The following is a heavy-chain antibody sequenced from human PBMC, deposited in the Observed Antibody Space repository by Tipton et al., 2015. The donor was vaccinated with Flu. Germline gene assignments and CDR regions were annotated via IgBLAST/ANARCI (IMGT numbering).Heavy chain of an antibody. J-gene: IGHJ4*02. D-gene: IGHD2-2*01. Sequence: GSLRLSCAASGFSFSSYSMNWVRQAPGKGLEWVSSITGSSSHISYADSVQGRFTMSRDNAKNSLYLQMNSLTDEDTAVYYCARGVVPAAFDYWGLGTLVTVSS. V-gene: IGHV3-21*01. CDR1: GFSFSSYS. CDR2: ITGSSSHI. CDR3: ARGVVPAAFDY.